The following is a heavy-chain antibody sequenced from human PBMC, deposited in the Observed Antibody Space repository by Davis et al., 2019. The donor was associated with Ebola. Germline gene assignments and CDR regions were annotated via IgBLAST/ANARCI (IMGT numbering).Heavy chain of an antibody. CDR2: INHSGST. Sequence: PSETLSLTCAVYGGSFSGYYWSWIRQPPGKGLEWIGEINHSGSTNYNPSLKSRVTISVDTSKNQFSLKLSSVTAADTAVYYCALSGYSDYWGQGTLVTVSS. D-gene: IGHD3-22*01. J-gene: IGHJ4*02. CDR3: ALSGYSDY. V-gene: IGHV4-34*01. CDR1: GGSFSGYY.